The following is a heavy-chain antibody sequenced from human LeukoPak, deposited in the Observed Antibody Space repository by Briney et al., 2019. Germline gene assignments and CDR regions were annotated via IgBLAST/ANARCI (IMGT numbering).Heavy chain of an antibody. CDR3: ARHLIKAFGYFDY. CDR1: GFTFSSYS. V-gene: IGHV3-48*01. CDR2: ISSSSSTI. D-gene: IGHD3-16*01. J-gene: IGHJ4*02. Sequence: GGSLRLSCAASGFTFSSYSMNWVRQAPGKGLEWVSYISSSSSTIYYADSVKGRFTISRDNAKNSLYLQMNSLRAEDTAVYYCARHLIKAFGYFDYWGQGTLVTVSS.